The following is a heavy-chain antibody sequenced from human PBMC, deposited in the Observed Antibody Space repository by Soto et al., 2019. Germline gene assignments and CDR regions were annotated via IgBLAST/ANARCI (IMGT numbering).Heavy chain of an antibody. CDR2: IDPSDSYT. CDR1: GYSFTSYW. Sequence: GESLKISCKGSGYSFTSYWISWVRQMPGKGLEWMGRIDPSDSYTNYSPSFQGHVTISADKSISTAYLQWSSLKASDTAMYYCASRTGTNERYHYYGMDVWGQGTTVTVSS. J-gene: IGHJ6*02. CDR3: ASRTGTNERYHYYGMDV. D-gene: IGHD1-7*01. V-gene: IGHV5-10-1*01.